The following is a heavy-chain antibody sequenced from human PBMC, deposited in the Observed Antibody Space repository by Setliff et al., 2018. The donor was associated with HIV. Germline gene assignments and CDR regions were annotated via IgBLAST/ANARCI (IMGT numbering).Heavy chain of an antibody. V-gene: IGHV4-61*02. CDR1: GDSISSGNYY. D-gene: IGHD1-26*01. Sequence: PSETLSLTCTVSGDSISSGNYYWSWIRQPAGKGLEWIGRIYSTGSTNYNPTLKSRVTMSVDTSKNQFSLKLSSVTAADTAVYYCARDSELGLNYHYGMDVWGQGTTVTVSS. J-gene: IGHJ6*02. CDR2: IYSTGST. CDR3: ARDSELGLNYHYGMDV.